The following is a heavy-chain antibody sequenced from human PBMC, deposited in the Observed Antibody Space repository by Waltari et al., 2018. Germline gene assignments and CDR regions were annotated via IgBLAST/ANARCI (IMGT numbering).Heavy chain of an antibody. CDR1: GGSLISTSSY. D-gene: IGHD2-15*01. V-gene: IGHV4-39*01. CDR2: FSYNPNT. J-gene: IGHJ4*02. Sequence: QLQLQESGPGLVTPSETLSPTCPVSGGSLISTSSYSSWIRQPPGKGLGWVGSFSYNPNTDYNPSLKSRITISVDTSKNQFALQLRSVTAADTAMYYCARPGRVGGGSLMGLDYWCQGTLVTVSS. CDR3: ARPGRVGGGSLMGLDY.